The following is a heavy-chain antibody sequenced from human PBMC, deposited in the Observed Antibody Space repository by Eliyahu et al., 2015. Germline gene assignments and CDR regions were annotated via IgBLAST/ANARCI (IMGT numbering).Heavy chain of an antibody. CDR3: ARGYGYRSAWLTIDF. D-gene: IGHD6-25*01. Sequence: QVQLQQSGPGLVKPSQTLSVTXXISGXSVSSXSXGWNWIRXSPSRXLEWLGRIYYRSKWYNDYELSVKSRISINPDTSNNQFSLQLNSVTPEDTAVYYCARGYGYRSAWLTIDFWGQGTLVTVSS. J-gene: IGHJ4*02. CDR2: IYYRSKWYN. CDR1: GXSVSSXSXG. V-gene: IGHV6-1*01.